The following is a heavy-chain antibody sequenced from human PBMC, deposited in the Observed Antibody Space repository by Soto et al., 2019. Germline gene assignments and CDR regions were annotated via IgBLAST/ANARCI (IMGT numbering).Heavy chain of an antibody. Sequence: GGSLRLSCAGCGFGFSSYAMRWVRQAPGNGLEWVSAISGSGGSTYYADSVKGRFTISRDNSKNTLYLQMNSLRAEHKAVYYCANDAPRYSSRWYLGYWAQGTLVPVYS. D-gene: IGHD6-19*01. CDR3: ANDAPRYSSRWYLGY. J-gene: IGHJ4*02. CDR1: GFGFSSYA. V-gene: IGHV3-23*01. CDR2: ISGSGGST.